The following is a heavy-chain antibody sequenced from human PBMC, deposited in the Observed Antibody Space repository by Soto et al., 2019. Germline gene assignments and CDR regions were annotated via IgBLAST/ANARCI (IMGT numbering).Heavy chain of an antibody. CDR2: VHGGGST. J-gene: IGHJ4*02. CDR1: GFTVSNNH. CDR3: XXXLTTAASLDY. V-gene: IGHV3-53*01. D-gene: IGHD1-1*01. Sequence: VQLVESGGGLIQPGGSLRLSCAASGFTVSNNHMTWVRQAAGKGLELVSFVHGGGSTSYADSVKGRFTISRDNSKNTXXXXXAXXXXXXXXXXXXXXXLTTAASLDYWGRGTLVTVSS.